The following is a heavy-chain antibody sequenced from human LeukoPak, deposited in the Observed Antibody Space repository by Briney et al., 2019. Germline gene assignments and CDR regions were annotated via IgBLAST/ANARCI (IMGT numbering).Heavy chain of an antibody. CDR2: ISAYNGNT. CDR3: ARAADYYDSSGYYPPYDY. CDR1: GYTFTSYG. V-gene: IGHV1-18*01. J-gene: IGHJ4*02. D-gene: IGHD3-22*01. Sequence: ASVKVSCKASGYTFTSYGISWVRQAPGQGLEWMGWISAYNGNTNYAQKLQGRVTMTTDTSTSTAYIELRSLRSDDTAVYYCARAADYYDSSGYYPPYDYWGQGTLVTVSS.